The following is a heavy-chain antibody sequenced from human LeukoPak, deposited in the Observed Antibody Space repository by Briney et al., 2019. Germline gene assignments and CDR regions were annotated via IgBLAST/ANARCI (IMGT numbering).Heavy chain of an antibody. CDR3: ARGRGQQLVLLVDWFDP. CDR1: GGSISSGGYY. D-gene: IGHD6-13*01. J-gene: IGHJ5*02. Sequence: SQTLSLTCTVSGGSISSGGYYWSWIRQHPGKGLEWIGYIYHSGSTYYNPSLKSRVTISVDTSKNQFSLKLSSVTAADTAVYYCARGRGQQLVLLVDWFDPWGQGTLVTVSS. CDR2: IYHSGST. V-gene: IGHV4-31*03.